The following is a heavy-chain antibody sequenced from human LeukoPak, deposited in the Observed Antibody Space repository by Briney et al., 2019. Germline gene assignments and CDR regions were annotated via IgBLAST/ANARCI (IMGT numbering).Heavy chain of an antibody. D-gene: IGHD1-26*01. CDR1: GYSISSGYY. CDR3: AGFSDLVGATH. CDR2: IYHSGST. V-gene: IGHV4-38-2*02. J-gene: IGHJ4*02. Sequence: SETLSLTCTVSGYSISSGYYWGWIRQPPGKGLEWIGSIYHSGSTYYNPSLKSRVTISVDTSKNQFSLKLSSVTAADTAVYYCAGFSDLVGATHWGQGTLVTVSS.